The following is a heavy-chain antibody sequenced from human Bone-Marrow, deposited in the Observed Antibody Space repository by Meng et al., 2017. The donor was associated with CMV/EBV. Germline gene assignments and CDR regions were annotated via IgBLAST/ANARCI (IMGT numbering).Heavy chain of an antibody. V-gene: IGHV4-34*01. Sequence: QVQPQQWGAGLLKPSETLSLTCAVYGGSFRGYYWSWIRQPPGKGLEWIGEINHSGSTNYNPSLKSRVTISVDTSKNQFSLKLSSVTAADTAVYYCARGGWSSSGRKGLGRPWYYWGQGTLVTVSS. CDR1: GGSFRGYY. CDR2: INHSGST. J-gene: IGHJ4*02. CDR3: ARGGWSSSGRKGLGRPWYY. D-gene: IGHD6-19*01.